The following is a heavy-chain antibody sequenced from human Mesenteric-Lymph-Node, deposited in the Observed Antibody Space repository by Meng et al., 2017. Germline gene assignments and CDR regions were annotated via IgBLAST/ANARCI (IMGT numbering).Heavy chain of an antibody. CDR2: LNGDGSRT. CDR3: AVWFGESFDY. V-gene: IGHV3-74*03. D-gene: IGHD3-10*01. Sequence: GESLKISCAASGFTFSDYWMHWVRQVPGKGLVWVARLNGDGSRTTYADSVKGRFIISRDNAKKTLYLQMNSLRAEDTAVYYCAVWFGESFDYWGQGTLVTVSS. J-gene: IGHJ4*02. CDR1: GFTFSDYW.